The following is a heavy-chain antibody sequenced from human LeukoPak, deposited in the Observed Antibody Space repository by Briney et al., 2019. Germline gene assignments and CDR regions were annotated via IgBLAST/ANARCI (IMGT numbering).Heavy chain of an antibody. D-gene: IGHD1-26*01. CDR3: ARSQSQSGSYRYHFAY. V-gene: IGHV4-61*08. Sequence: SETLSLTCSVSGVSVGSAGYYWTWIRQPPGKGLEWIGYMYYTANSNYNPFLKSRVTMSLDPSQNEFSLRLTSVTAADTAVYYCARSQSQSGSYRYHFAYWGQGILVTVSS. J-gene: IGHJ4*02. CDR2: MYYTANS. CDR1: GVSVGSAGYY.